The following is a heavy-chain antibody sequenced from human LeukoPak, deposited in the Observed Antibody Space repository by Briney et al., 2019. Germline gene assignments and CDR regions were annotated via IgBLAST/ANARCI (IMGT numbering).Heavy chain of an antibody. CDR1: GGSISSYY. J-gene: IGHJ4*02. CDR2: IYYSGST. V-gene: IGHV4-59*01. Sequence: SETLSLTCTVSGGSISSYYWSWIRQPPGKGLEWVGYIYYSGSTDYNPSLKSRVTISVDTSKNQFSLKLSSVTAADTAVYYCARARWSPLYYFDYWGQGTLVTVSS. CDR3: ARARWSPLYYFDY. D-gene: IGHD4-23*01.